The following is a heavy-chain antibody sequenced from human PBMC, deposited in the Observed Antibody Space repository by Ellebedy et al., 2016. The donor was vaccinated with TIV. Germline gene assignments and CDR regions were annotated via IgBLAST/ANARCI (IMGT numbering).Heavy chain of an antibody. D-gene: IGHD5-18*01. J-gene: IGHJ4*02. CDR2: ISDSGGST. Sequence: GESLKISCAASGFTFSNYAMSWVRRAPGKGLEWVSSISDSGGSTYYADSVKGRFVISRDNSKNTLYLQMNSLRAEDTAVYYCAKSRVQLWSFDYWGQGSLVTVSS. CDR1: GFTFSNYA. V-gene: IGHV3-23*01. CDR3: AKSRVQLWSFDY.